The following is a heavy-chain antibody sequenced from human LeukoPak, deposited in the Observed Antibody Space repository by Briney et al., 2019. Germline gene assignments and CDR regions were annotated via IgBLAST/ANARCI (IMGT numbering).Heavy chain of an antibody. CDR2: IYHSGST. V-gene: IGHV4-4*02. J-gene: IGHJ5*02. CDR1: GASISSSYW. CDR3: ARSNWFDP. Sequence: SETLSLTCTVSGASISSSYWWTWVRQPPGKGLEWIGEIYHSGSTHYSPSLKSRVTISVDKSKNQFSLKLSSVTAADTAVYYCARSNWFDPWGQGTLVTVSS.